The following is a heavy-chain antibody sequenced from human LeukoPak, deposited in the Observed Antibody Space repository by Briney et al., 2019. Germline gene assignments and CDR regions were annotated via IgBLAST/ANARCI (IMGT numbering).Heavy chain of an antibody. J-gene: IGHJ6*02. Sequence: ASVKVSCKASGYTFTGYYMHWVRQAPGQGLDWMGWINPNSGGTNYAQKFQGRVTMTRDTSISTAYMELSRLRSDDTTVYYCARDGAPGPHYYYYGMDVWGQGTTVTVSS. CDR2: INPNSGGT. CDR1: GYTFTGYY. V-gene: IGHV1-2*02. CDR3: ARDGAPGPHYYYYGMDV.